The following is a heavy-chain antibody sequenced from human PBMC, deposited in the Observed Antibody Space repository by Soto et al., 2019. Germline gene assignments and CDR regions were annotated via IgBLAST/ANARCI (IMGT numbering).Heavy chain of an antibody. CDR1: GGSISSYY. V-gene: IGHV4-59*01. CDR3: ARDRGYCGGGSCLSHVFDP. J-gene: IGHJ5*02. D-gene: IGHD2-15*01. CDR2: IYYSGST. Sequence: QVQLQESGPGLVKPSETLSLTCTVSGGSISSYYWSWIRQPPGKGLEWIGYIYYSGSTNDNPSLKSRVNISVGTYKNQFSLKLGSVTAADTAVYHCARDRGYCGGGSCLSHVFDPWGQGTLVTVSS.